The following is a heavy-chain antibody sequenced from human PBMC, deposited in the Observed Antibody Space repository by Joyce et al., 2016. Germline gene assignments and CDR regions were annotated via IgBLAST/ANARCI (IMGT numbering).Heavy chain of an antibody. Sequence: QVQLVQSGSEVTKPGASAEVSCKASGYIFTTYGISWVRQAPGQGFEWMGGISAHDGNTKYAQKFQGRVTMTIDTATSTAYMELESLRSDDTAVYYCARDIHYYNSSGYYWGAFDIWGQGTMVSVSS. V-gene: IGHV1-18*01. J-gene: IGHJ3*02. D-gene: IGHD3-22*01. CDR2: ISAHDGNT. CDR1: GYIFTTYG. CDR3: ARDIHYYNSSGYYWGAFDI.